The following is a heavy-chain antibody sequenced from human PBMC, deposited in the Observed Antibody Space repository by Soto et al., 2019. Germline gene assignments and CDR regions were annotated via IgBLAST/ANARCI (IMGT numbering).Heavy chain of an antibody. CDR3: ARAGSDSTKYFYYGMDV. Sequence: QVQLVQSAAEVREPGSSVMVSCKTSGDAFGNHAISWVRQAPGHGLEWMGGIIPIFGTLTYAQKFQDRLTITTDESATTAYMKLDSLRTDVSAMYYSARAGSDSTKYFYYGMDVWGRGTAVTVSS. J-gene: IGHJ6*02. CDR2: IIPIFGTL. D-gene: IGHD6-25*01. CDR1: GDAFGNHA. V-gene: IGHV1-69*05.